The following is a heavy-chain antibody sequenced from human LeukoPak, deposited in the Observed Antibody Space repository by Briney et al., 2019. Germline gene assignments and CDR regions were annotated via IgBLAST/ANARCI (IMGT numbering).Heavy chain of an antibody. Sequence: PGGSLRLSCAASGFTFSSYNMNWVRQTPGEGLEWVSYISSSSTTIYYADSVKGRFTISRDNAKNSLYLQMNSLRAEDTAVYYCARVGEGYCSDYWGQGTLVTVSS. J-gene: IGHJ4*02. V-gene: IGHV3-48*04. CDR1: GFTFSSYN. D-gene: IGHD2-15*01. CDR2: ISSSSTTI. CDR3: ARVGEGYCSDY.